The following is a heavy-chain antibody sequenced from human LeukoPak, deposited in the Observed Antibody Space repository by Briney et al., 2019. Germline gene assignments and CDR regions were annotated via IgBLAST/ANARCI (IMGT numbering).Heavy chain of an antibody. J-gene: IGHJ4*02. CDR3: ASDISASSGYPDY. D-gene: IGHD3-22*01. Sequence: GGSLRLSCAASGCTFSSYSMNWVRQAPGKGLEWVSSISSSSSYIYYADSVKGRFTISRDNAKNSLYLQMNSLRAEDTAVYYCASDISASSGYPDYWGQGTLVTVSS. V-gene: IGHV3-21*01. CDR2: ISSSSSYI. CDR1: GCTFSSYS.